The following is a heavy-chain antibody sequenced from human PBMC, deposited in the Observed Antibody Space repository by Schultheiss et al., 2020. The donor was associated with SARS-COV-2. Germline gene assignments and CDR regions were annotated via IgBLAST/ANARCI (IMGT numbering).Heavy chain of an antibody. CDR1: GGSISRTSFY. D-gene: IGHD4-23*01. V-gene: IGHV4-39*01. J-gene: IGHJ4*02. CDR2: IYYSGST. CDR3: ARQSNYGGELDY. Sequence: SQTLSLTCTVSGGSISRTSFYWGWIRQPPGKGLEWIGSIYYSGSTSYNPSLKSRVTISVDTSKNQFSLKLSSVTAADTAVYYCARQSNYGGELDYWGQGTLVTVSS.